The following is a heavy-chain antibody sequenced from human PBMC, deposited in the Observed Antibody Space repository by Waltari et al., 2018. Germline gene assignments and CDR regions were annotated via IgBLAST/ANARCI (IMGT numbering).Heavy chain of an antibody. CDR1: GYTFTSYA. J-gene: IGHJ4*02. D-gene: IGHD6-19*01. CDR3: ARGTIVAGYFDY. V-gene: IGHV1-3*01. Sequence: QVQLVQSGAEVKKPGASVKVSCKASGYTFTSYATHWVRQAPGQRLEWMGWINAGNGNTKYSQKFQGRVTITRDTSASTAYMELSSLRSEDTAVYYCARGTIVAGYFDYWGQGTLVTVSS. CDR2: INAGNGNT.